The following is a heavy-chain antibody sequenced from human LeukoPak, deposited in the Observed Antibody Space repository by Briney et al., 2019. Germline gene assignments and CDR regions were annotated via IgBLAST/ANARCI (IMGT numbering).Heavy chain of an antibody. CDR1: GGTFSSYA. D-gene: IGHD3-3*01. CDR3: ARDSTIFGVVIRY. J-gene: IGHJ4*02. V-gene: IGHV1-69*04. CDR2: IIPILGIA. Sequence: SVKVSCKASGGTFSSYAISWVRQAPGQGLEWMGRIIPILGIANYAQKFQGRVTITADKSTGTAYMELSSLRSEDTAVYYCARDSTIFGVVIRYWGQGTLVTVSS.